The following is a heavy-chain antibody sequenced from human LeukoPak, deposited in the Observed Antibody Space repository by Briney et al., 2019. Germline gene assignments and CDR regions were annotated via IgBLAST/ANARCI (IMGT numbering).Heavy chain of an antibody. V-gene: IGHV3-53*01. D-gene: IGHD2-2*01. Sequence: GGSLRLSCAVSGFSVSNDYINWVRQAPGKGLEGVSVLNRGGTTYYEDSVKGRFTFSRDNSKNTVYLQMNSLRAEDTAVYFCARCTSCLNSFYFYYMDVWGKGTTVTVSS. CDR2: LNRGGTT. CDR1: GFSVSNDY. J-gene: IGHJ6*03. CDR3: ARCTSCLNSFYFYYMDV.